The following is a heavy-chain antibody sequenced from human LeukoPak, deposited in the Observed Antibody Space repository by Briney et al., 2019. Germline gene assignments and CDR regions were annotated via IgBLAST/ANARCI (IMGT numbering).Heavy chain of an antibody. Sequence: SETLSLTXTVSGGSISSYYWSWIRQPPGKGLEWIGYIYYSGSTNYNPSLKSRVTISVDTSKNQFSLKLSSVTAADTAVYYCARVCEEYYFDYWGQGTLVTVSS. CDR3: ARVCEEYYFDY. CDR2: IYYSGST. J-gene: IGHJ4*02. CDR1: GGSISSYY. V-gene: IGHV4-59*01.